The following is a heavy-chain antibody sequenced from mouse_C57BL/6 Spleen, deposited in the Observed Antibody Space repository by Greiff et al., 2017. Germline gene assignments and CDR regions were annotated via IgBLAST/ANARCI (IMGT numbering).Heavy chain of an antibody. CDR2: INPSNGGT. Sequence: QVQLQQPGTELVKPGASVKLSCKASGYTFTSYWMHWVKQRPGPGLEWIGNINPSNGGTNYNEKFKSKATLTVDKSSSTAYMQLSSLTSEDSAVYYCARGWITTAGAWFAYGGQGTLVTVSA. V-gene: IGHV1-53*01. D-gene: IGHD1-2*01. CDR1: GYTFTSYW. CDR3: ARGWITTAGAWFAY. J-gene: IGHJ3*01.